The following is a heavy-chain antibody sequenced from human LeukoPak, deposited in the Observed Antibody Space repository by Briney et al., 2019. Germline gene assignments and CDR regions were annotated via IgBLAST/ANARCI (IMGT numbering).Heavy chain of an antibody. CDR2: IYYSGST. D-gene: IGHD3-10*01. J-gene: IGHJ4*02. CDR3: ARDEAAMVPFFDY. Sequence: SETLSLTCTVSGGSISSSSYYWGWIRQPPGKGLEWIGSIYYSGSTNYNPSLKSRVTIPVDTSKNQFSLKLSSVTAADTAVYYCARDEAAMVPFFDYWGQGTLVTVSS. CDR1: GGSISSSSYY. V-gene: IGHV4-39*07.